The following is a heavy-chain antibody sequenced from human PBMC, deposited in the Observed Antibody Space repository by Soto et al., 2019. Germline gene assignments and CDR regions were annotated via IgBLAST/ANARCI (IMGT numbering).Heavy chain of an antibody. Sequence: EMQLLASGGGLVQPEGSLKLSCAASGFTFSNYALSWVRQAPGKGLEWVSTISGRGGNTYYADSVKGRFTISRDNCRNTLYLQMDSLRVEDSAVYSCAKAGCSGGTCYLYYFDYWGQGSLVTVSS. J-gene: IGHJ4*02. D-gene: IGHD2-15*01. CDR2: ISGRGGNT. CDR3: AKAGCSGGTCYLYYFDY. V-gene: IGHV3-23*01. CDR1: GFTFSNYA.